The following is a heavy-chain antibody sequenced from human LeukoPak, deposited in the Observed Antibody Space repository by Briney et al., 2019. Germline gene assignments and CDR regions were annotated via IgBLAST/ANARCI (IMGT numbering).Heavy chain of an antibody. CDR3: TTDQPMVRGVIITQNY. CDR1: GFTFSNAW. Sequence: GGSLRLSCAASGFTFSNAWMSWVRQAPGKGLEWVGRVKSKTDGGTTDYAAPVKGRFTISRDDSKNTLYLQMNSLKTEDTAVYYCTTDQPMVRGVIITQNYWGQGTLVTVSS. D-gene: IGHD3-10*01. V-gene: IGHV3-15*01. CDR2: VKSKTDGGTT. J-gene: IGHJ4*02.